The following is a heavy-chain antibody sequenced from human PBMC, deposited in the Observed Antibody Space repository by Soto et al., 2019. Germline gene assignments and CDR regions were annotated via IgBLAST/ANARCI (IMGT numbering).Heavy chain of an antibody. J-gene: IGHJ4*02. CDR1: GFPFGNFL. Sequence: PGGSLRLSCTASGFPFGNFLMSWFRQAPGKGMEWVGSIRSQPYGGTAEYAASVRGRFTISRDDSKGIAYLQMNSLQTEDSGVYYCIGSFPFWGQGTLVTVSS. D-gene: IGHD3-10*01. CDR3: IGSFPF. V-gene: IGHV3-49*03. CDR2: IRSQPYGGTA.